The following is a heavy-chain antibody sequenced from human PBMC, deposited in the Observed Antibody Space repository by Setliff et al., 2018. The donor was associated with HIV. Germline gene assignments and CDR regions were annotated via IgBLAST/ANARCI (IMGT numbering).Heavy chain of an antibody. Sequence: GGSLRLSCAASGFTFSAYSMHWVRQAPGKGLEWLSYLTSGTATMYYADSVKGRFTISRDNVKNSLYLQMNSLRAENTAVYFCARGVGSNYFDYWGQGTLVTVSS. CDR1: GFTFSAYS. J-gene: IGHJ4*02. CDR3: ARGVGSNYFDY. V-gene: IGHV3-48*01. CDR2: LTSGTATM. D-gene: IGHD1-26*01.